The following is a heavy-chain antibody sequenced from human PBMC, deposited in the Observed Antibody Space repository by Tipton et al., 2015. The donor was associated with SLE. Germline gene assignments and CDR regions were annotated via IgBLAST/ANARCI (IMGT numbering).Heavy chain of an antibody. CDR1: GGSISSSNYY. CDR2: IYYSETT. D-gene: IGHD5-18*01. CDR3: ARHVYTAMVRGYFDL. J-gene: IGHJ2*01. V-gene: IGHV4-39*01. Sequence: TLSLTCTVSGGSISSSNYYWGWIRQPPGKGLEWIGTIYYSETTYYNPSLKSRVTIPVDTSKNQFSLKLSSVTAADTAMYYCARHVYTAMVRGYFDLWGRGTPVTVSS.